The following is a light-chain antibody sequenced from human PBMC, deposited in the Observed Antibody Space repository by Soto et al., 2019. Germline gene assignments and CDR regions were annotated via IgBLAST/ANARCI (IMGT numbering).Light chain of an antibody. CDR3: QQSHNWPRT. CDR2: GAS. CDR1: QSVSSSY. Sequence: EIVLTQSPGTLSLSPGERATLSGRASQSVSSSYLAWYQQKPGQAPRLLIYGASSRATGIPDRFSGSGSGTDFTLTISRLEPEDFAVYYCQQSHNWPRTFGQGTKVDIK. J-gene: IGKJ1*01. V-gene: IGKV3D-20*02.